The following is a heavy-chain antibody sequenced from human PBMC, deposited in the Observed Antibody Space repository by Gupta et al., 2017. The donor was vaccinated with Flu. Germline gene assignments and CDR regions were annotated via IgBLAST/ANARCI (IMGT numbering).Heavy chain of an antibody. CDR1: STFW. D-gene: IGHD3-16*01. Sequence: STFWMGWVRQAPGKGREWVANIKPDGTEQFYVESVKGRFVISRDNAKNSLYLQMNSLSADDTAVYFCARDAGDAYYAYWGQGNLVTVSS. J-gene: IGHJ4*02. CDR3: ARDAGDAYYAY. CDR2: IKPDGTEQ. V-gene: IGHV3-7*01.